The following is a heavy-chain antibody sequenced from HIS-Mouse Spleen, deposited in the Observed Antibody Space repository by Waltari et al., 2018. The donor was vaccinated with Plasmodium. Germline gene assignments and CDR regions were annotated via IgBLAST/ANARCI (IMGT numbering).Heavy chain of an antibody. CDR3: ARDRSAAALLGY. Sequence: EVQLVESGGGLVKPGGSLRLSCAASGFTFSSYSMNWVRQATGKGRDGVAVISSSSRYIDYADSVKGRFTLSRYNAKNSLYLQMNRLRAEDTAVYYCARDRSAAALLGYWGQGTLVTVSS. CDR2: ISSSSRYI. D-gene: IGHD6-13*01. CDR1: GFTFSSYS. V-gene: IGHV3-21*05. J-gene: IGHJ4*02.